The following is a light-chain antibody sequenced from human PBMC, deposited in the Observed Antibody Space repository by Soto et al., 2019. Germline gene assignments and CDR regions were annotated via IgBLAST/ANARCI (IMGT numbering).Light chain of an antibody. Sequence: QSALTQAPSASGSPGQSVTISCTGTSSDVGGYDYVSWYQQHPGKAPKLLIYEVTKRPSGVPDRFSGSKSGNTASLTVSGLQAEDEADYYCSSYAGGNNVIFGGGTKLTVL. CDR3: SSYAGGNNVI. J-gene: IGLJ2*01. CDR2: EVT. V-gene: IGLV2-8*01. CDR1: SSDVGGYDY.